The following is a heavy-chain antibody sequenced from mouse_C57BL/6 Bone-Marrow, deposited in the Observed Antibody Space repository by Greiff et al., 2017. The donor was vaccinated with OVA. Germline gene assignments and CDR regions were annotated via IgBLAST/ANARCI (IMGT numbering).Heavy chain of an antibody. CDR3: ERRGIYDGYYEGFDY. Sequence: VQLQQPGAELVKPGASVKMSCKASGYTFTSYWLTWVKQRPGQGLEWIGDIYPGSGSTNYNEKFKSKATLTVDTSSSTAYMQLSSLKSEDCAVYYCERRGIYDGYYEGFDYWGQGTTLTVSS. CDR2: IYPGSGST. J-gene: IGHJ2*01. D-gene: IGHD2-3*01. CDR1: GYTFTSYW. V-gene: IGHV1-55*01.